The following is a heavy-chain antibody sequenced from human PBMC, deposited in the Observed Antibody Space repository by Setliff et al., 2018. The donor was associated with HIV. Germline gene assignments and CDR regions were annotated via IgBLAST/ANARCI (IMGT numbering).Heavy chain of an antibody. Sequence: PSETLSLTCAVSGDSITRGGYYWSWIRQFAGKGLEWIADIYYGGRTYYNPSLKSRVTMSVDTSKHQFSLNLNSVTAADTAVYFCATSEWELIDFDYWGQGTLVTVSS. CDR1: GDSITRGGYY. J-gene: IGHJ4*02. D-gene: IGHD1-26*01. V-gene: IGHV4-30-2*03. CDR2: IYYGGRT. CDR3: ATSEWELIDFDY.